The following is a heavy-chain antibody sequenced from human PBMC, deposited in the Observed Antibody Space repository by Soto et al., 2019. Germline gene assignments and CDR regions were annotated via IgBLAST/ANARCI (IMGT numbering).Heavy chain of an antibody. J-gene: IGHJ4*02. Sequence: GGSLRLSCAASGFTFTRYSMNWVRQAPGKGLEWVSSISSTTNYIYYADSMKGRFTVSRDNAKNSVYLEMNSLSAEDTAVYYCARESEDLTSNFNYWGQGTLVTVSS. V-gene: IGHV3-21*01. CDR3: ARESEDLTSNFNY. CDR2: ISSTTNYI. CDR1: GFTFTRYS.